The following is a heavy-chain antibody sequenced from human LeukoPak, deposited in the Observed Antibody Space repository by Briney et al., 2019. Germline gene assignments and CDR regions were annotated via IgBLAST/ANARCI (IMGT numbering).Heavy chain of an antibody. CDR1: GFTFSGTG. CDR3: AKDHDWSFDY. CDR2: LRSNGNDK. V-gene: IGHV3-30*02. Sequence: GGSLRLSCAVSGFTFSGTGMHWVRQAPGKGPEWLAMLRSNGNDKYYAESVKGRFTMSRDISKDTLYLQMSGLSTEDTAVYYCAKDHDWSFDYWGQGTLVTVSS. J-gene: IGHJ4*02. D-gene: IGHD2-21*01.